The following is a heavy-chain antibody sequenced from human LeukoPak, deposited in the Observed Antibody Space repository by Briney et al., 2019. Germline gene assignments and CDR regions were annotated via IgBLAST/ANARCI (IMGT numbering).Heavy chain of an antibody. J-gene: IGHJ3*02. CDR1: GGSISSGDYY. CDR2: IYYSGST. CDR3: ASRSGTDAFDI. Sequence: SETLSLTCTVSGGSISSGDYYWSWVRQPPGKGLEWIGYIYYSGSTYYNPSLKSRVTISVDTSKNQFSLKLSSVTAADTAVYYCASRSGTDAFDIWGQGTMVTVSS. V-gene: IGHV4-30-4*01. D-gene: IGHD3-10*01.